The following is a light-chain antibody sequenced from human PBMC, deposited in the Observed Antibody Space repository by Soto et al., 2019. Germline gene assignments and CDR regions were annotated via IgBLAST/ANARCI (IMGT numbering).Light chain of an antibody. CDR1: QSVSSSY. CDR2: GAS. V-gene: IGKV3-20*01. CDR3: QHFGGTTFT. J-gene: IGKJ5*01. Sequence: IVLSISPGTLSLTPGEGATLSCRASQSVSSSYIAWYPQRPGQTPSLLIYGASTRATGIPDRFSGSGSGTHFTLTISRLEPGDFAVYYCQHFGGTTFTFGQGARL.